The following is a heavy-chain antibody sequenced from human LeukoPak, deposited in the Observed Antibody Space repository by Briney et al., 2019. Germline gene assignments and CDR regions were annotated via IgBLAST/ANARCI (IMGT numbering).Heavy chain of an antibody. Sequence: PGRSLRLSCAASGFTFSSYGMHWVRQAPGKGLEWVAIISYDGSNKYYADSVKGRFTISRDNAKNSLYLQMNSLRAEDTAVYYCARESQWLYYFDYWGQGTLVTVSS. D-gene: IGHD6-19*01. CDR1: GFTFSSYG. J-gene: IGHJ4*02. CDR2: ISYDGSNK. CDR3: ARESQWLYYFDY. V-gene: IGHV3-30*03.